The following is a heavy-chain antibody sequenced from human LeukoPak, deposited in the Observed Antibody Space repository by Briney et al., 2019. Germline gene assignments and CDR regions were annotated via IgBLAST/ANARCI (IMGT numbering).Heavy chain of an antibody. V-gene: IGHV4-59*08. CDR3: ARHVRDYDILTGYYTSWFDP. J-gene: IGHJ5*02. CDR1: GGSFSGYY. Sequence: SETLSLTCAVYGGSFSGYYWSWIRQPPGKGLEWIGYIYYSGSTNYNPSLKSRVTISVDTSKNQFSLKLSSVTAADTAVYYCARHVRDYDILTGYYTSWFDPWGQGTLVTVSS. CDR2: IYYSGST. D-gene: IGHD3-9*01.